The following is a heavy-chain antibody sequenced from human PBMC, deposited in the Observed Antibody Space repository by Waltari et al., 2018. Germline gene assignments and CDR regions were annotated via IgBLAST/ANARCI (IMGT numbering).Heavy chain of an antibody. Sequence: QVQLQQSGPGLVKPSQTLSLTCAISADSVSSNIPASNWIRQSTSRGLEWLGRTYYRYKWDNDYTVTVKSRVNINPGTSKNQFSLELNCVTPEDAAVNYCAREVMMNAFDIWGQGTMVTVSS. CDR1: ADSVSSNIPA. CDR3: AREVMMNAFDI. CDR2: TYYRYKWDN. J-gene: IGHJ3*02. D-gene: IGHD2-8*01. V-gene: IGHV6-1*01.